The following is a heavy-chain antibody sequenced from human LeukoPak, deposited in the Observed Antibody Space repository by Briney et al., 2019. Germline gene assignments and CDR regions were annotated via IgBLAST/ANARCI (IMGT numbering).Heavy chain of an antibody. Sequence: GGSLRLSCAASGFTFSSYSMNWVRQAPGKGLEWVSSISSSSSYIYYADSVKGRFTISSDNAKNSLYLQMNSLRAEDTAVYYCARDCSGGSCYYSMAFDYWGQGTLVTVSS. V-gene: IGHV3-21*01. D-gene: IGHD2-15*01. CDR3: ARDCSGGSCYYSMAFDY. CDR1: GFTFSSYS. CDR2: ISSSSSYI. J-gene: IGHJ4*02.